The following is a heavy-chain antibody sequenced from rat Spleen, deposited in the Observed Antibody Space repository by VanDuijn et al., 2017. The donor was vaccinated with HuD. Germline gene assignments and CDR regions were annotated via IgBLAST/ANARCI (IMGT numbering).Heavy chain of an antibody. CDR2: ISPSGGST. Sequence: EVQLVESGGGLVQPGRSMKLSCAASGLSFSNYDMAWVRQAPTKGLEWVATISPSGGSTYYRDSVKGRFTISRDNAKSTLYLQMKSLRSEDTATYYCTRGDDGTYYYVNWFAYWGQGTLVTVSS. CDR3: TRGDDGTYYYVNWFAY. D-gene: IGHD1-12*02. V-gene: IGHV5-25*01. CDR1: GLSFSNYD. J-gene: IGHJ3*01.